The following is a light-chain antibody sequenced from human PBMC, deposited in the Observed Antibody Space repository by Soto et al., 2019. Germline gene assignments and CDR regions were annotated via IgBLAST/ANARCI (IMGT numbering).Light chain of an antibody. J-gene: IGKJ1*01. CDR1: QTISSW. CDR3: QQYNTFWT. Sequence: DIQMTQSPSTLSASVGDRFTITCRASQTISSWLAWYQQKPGKAPKLLIYDVSTLGSGVPSRFSGSGSGTDFTLTISSLQPDDFATYYCQQYNTFWTFGQGTKVHIK. CDR2: DVS. V-gene: IGKV1-5*01.